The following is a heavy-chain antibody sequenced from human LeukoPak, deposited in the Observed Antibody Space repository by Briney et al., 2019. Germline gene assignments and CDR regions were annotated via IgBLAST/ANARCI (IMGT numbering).Heavy chain of an antibody. CDR1: GFNFSSYA. V-gene: IGHV3-30-3*01. CDR2: ISDDGSNK. Sequence: PGRSLRLSCAASGFNFSSYAMHWVRQAPGKGLEWVAVISDDGSNKYYADSVKGRFTISRDNSKNTLYLQMNSLRAEDTAVYYCARDHRAAVAGTFTYWGQGTLVTVSS. J-gene: IGHJ4*02. D-gene: IGHD6-19*01. CDR3: ARDHRAAVAGTFTY.